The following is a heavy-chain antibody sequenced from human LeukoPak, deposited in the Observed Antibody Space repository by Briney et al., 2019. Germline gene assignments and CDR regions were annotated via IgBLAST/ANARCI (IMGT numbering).Heavy chain of an antibody. CDR3: AMVPLRTIVVPAANASDT. J-gene: IGHJ3*02. CDR2: IYYSGST. CDR1: GGSISSGSYY. Sequence: SQTLSLTCTVSGGSISSGSYYWGWIRQPPGKGLEWIGSIYYSGSTYYNPSLKSRVTISVDTSKSQFSLKLSSVTAANTSLYYCAMVPLRTIVVPAANASDTSGHGTMVTASS. V-gene: IGHV4-39*01. D-gene: IGHD2-2*01.